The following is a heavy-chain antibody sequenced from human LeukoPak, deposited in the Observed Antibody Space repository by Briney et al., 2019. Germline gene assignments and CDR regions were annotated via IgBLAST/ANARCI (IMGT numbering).Heavy chain of an antibody. J-gene: IGHJ6*03. CDR2: ISAYNGNT. CDR3: ARLAAPPRYYYYYMDV. Sequence: GASVKVSCKASGYTFTSYGISGVRQAPGQGLEWMGWISAYNGNTNYAQKLQGRVTMTTDTSTSTAYMELRSLRSDDTAVYYCARLAAPPRYYYYYMDVWGKGTTVTVSS. D-gene: IGHD6-6*01. CDR1: GYTFTSYG. V-gene: IGHV1-18*01.